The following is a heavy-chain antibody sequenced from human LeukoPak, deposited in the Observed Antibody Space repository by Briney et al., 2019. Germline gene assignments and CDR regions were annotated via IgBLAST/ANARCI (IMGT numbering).Heavy chain of an antibody. V-gene: IGHV4-59*08. D-gene: IGHD6-19*01. CDR2: LYYSGST. J-gene: IGHJ5*02. CDR3: AIRRSLPVPGGAAYSWFDP. CDR1: GGSISSYY. Sequence: PSETLSLTCTVSGGSISSYYWGWIRQPPGKGLEWIGYLYYSGSTNYNPSLKSRVTISLDTSKNQFSLKLSSVTAADTAVYFCAIRRSLPVPGGAAYSWFDPWGQGTLVTASS.